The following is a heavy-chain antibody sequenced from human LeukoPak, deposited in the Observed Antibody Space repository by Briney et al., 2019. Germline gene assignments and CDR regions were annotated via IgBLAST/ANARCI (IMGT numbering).Heavy chain of an antibody. Sequence: GGSLRLSCAASGFTFDDYAMHWVRQAPGKGLEWVSGISWNSGSIGYADSVKGRFTISRDNAKNSLYLQMNSLRAEDMALYYCAKADYGGNSGAFDILSQGTMVTVSS. CDR1: GFTFDDYA. V-gene: IGHV3-9*03. J-gene: IGHJ3*02. CDR2: ISWNSGSI. D-gene: IGHD4-23*01. CDR3: AKADYGGNSGAFDI.